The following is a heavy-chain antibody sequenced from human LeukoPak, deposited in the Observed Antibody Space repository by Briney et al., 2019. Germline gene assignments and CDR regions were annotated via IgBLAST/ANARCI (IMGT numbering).Heavy chain of an antibody. CDR1: GGSISSSSYY. D-gene: IGHD6-13*01. J-gene: IGHJ5*02. V-gene: IGHV4-39*07. Sequence: SETLSLTCTVSGGSISSSSYYWGWIRQPPGKGLEWIGSIYYSGSTYYNPSLKSRVTISVDTSKNQFSLKLSSVTAADTAVYYCARDRPIAAAGMVGWFDPWGQGTLVTVSS. CDR2: IYYSGST. CDR3: ARDRPIAAAGMVGWFDP.